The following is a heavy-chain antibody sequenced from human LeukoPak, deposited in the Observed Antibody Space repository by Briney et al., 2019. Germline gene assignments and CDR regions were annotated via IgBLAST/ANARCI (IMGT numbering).Heavy chain of an antibody. CDR2: IYYSGST. CDR1: GGSFSGYY. J-gene: IGHJ4*01. D-gene: IGHD5-18*01. Sequence: PPETLSLTCAVYGGSFSGYYWSWIRQPPGKGLEWIGYIYYSGSTNYNPSLKSRVTISVDTSKNQFSLKLSSVTAADTAVYYCARGDTAMDTWGQGTLVTVSS. V-gene: IGHV4-59*01. CDR3: ARGDTAMDT.